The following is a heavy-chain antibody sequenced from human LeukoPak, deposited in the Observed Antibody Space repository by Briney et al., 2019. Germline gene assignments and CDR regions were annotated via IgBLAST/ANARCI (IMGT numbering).Heavy chain of an antibody. J-gene: IGHJ4*02. D-gene: IGHD1-26*01. V-gene: IGHV1-18*01. Sequence: HVASVNVSCKASGYTFTSYGISWVRQAPGQGLEWMGWISAYNGNTNYAQNLQGRVTMTTDTSTSTAYMELRRLRSDDTAVYYCARDSIVGATGGLYWGQGTLVTVSS. CDR1: GYTFTSYG. CDR2: ISAYNGNT. CDR3: ARDSIVGATGGLY.